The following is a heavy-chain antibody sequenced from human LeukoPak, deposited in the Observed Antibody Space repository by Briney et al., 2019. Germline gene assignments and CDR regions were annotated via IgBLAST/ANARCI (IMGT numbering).Heavy chain of an antibody. Sequence: GRSLRLSCAASGFTFSDYAMHWVRQAPGKGLEWVAVISYDGSNKYYADSVKGRFTISRDDSKNTLYLQMNSLRAEDTAVYYCARDSPRTYCSSTSCYLYYFDFWGQGTLVTVSS. V-gene: IGHV3-30-3*01. D-gene: IGHD2-2*01. J-gene: IGHJ4*02. CDR2: ISYDGSNK. CDR1: GFTFSDYA. CDR3: ARDSPRTYCSSTSCYLYYFDF.